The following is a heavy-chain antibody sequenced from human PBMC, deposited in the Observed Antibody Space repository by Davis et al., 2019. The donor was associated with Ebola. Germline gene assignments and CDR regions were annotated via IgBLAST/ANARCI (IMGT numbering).Heavy chain of an antibody. J-gene: IGHJ3*02. D-gene: IGHD3-9*01. Sequence: ASVKVSCKASGHSLSSYGITWVRQAPGQGLEWMGWTSGYSGNTDYAQNFQGRFTMTTDTSTTTAYMELRSLRSDDTAVYYCATKAYSSDWYPFDIWGQGTKVTVSS. CDR1: GHSLSSYG. V-gene: IGHV1-18*01. CDR3: ATKAYSSDWYPFDI. CDR2: TSGYSGNT.